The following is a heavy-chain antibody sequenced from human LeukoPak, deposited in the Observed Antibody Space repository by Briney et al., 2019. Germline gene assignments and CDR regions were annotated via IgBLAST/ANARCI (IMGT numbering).Heavy chain of an antibody. CDR3: TRDRNWNYDY. Sequence: PGGSLRLSCAASSFPFSDYSMIWFPHAPGKGLEWVSSISRTGRSIFYADSVKGRFTISRDFAKNSPNLQMNSLRAEDTAVYYCTRDRNWNYDYWGQGTLVSVSS. J-gene: IGHJ4*02. CDR1: SFPFSDYS. V-gene: IGHV3-21*01. D-gene: IGHD1-7*01. CDR2: ISRTGRSI.